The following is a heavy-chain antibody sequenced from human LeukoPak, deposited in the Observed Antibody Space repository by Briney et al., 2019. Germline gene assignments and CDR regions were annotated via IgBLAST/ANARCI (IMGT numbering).Heavy chain of an antibody. CDR1: GGSISSSSYY. J-gene: IGHJ5*02. CDR3: ARRPGVVPANKPGWFDP. V-gene: IGHV4-39*01. Sequence: PSETLSLTCTVSGGSISSSSYYWGWIRQPPGKGLEWIGSIHYSGSTYYNPSLKSRVTISVDTSKNQFSLKLSSVTAADTAVYYCARRPGVVPANKPGWFDPWGQGTLVTVSS. D-gene: IGHD2-2*01. CDR2: IHYSGST.